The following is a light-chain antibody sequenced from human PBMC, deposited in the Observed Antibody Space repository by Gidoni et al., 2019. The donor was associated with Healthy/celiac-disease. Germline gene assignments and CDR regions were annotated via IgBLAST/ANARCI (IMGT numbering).Light chain of an antibody. CDR2: STS. V-gene: IGLV7-43*01. CDR3: LLYYGGAQPWV. CDR1: TVAVTSGYY. Sequence: QTVETQEPSLTVCPGGTVTLTCASSTVAVTSGYYPTWFQQKPGPATRSLIYSTSNQHSWTPARFSGSLLGGKAALTLSGVQPEDEAEYYCLLYYGGAQPWVFGGGTQLTVL. J-gene: IGLJ3*02.